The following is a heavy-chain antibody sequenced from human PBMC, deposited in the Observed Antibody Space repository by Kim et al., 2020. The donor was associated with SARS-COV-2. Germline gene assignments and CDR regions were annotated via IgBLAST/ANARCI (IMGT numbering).Heavy chain of an antibody. CDR1: GFTFSSYA. CDR2: ISYDGSNK. V-gene: IGHV3-30*04. Sequence: GGSLRLSCAASGFTFSSYAMHWVRQAPGKGLEWVAVISYDGSNKYYADSVKGRFTISRDNSKNTLYLQMNSLRAEDTAVYYCARDSRGRRNQQRVFVPLFVHWGEGTLVSVSS. D-gene: IGHD6-13*01. J-gene: IGHJ4*02. CDR3: ARDSRGRRNQQRVFVPLFVH.